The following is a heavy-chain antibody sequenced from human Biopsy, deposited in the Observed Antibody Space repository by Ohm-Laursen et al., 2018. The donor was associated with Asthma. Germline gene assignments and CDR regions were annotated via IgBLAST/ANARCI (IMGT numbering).Heavy chain of an antibody. V-gene: IGHV3-30-3*01. CDR3: ARDVMEWYLPAFDF. CDR1: GFTSSRYA. D-gene: IGHD3-3*01. CDR2: GGSYYDGGLK. J-gene: IGHJ4*02. Sequence: SLRLSCTASGFTSSRYAMHWVRQAPGKGLEWVAVGGSYYDGGLKYYADSVNGRFTVSRDDSKNTLYLQMNSLRPDDTAVYYCARDVMEWYLPAFDFWGQGTLVTVSS.